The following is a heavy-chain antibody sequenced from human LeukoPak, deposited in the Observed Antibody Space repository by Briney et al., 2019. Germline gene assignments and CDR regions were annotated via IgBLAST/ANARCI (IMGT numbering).Heavy chain of an antibody. CDR3: ARDSGWLTDFDY. D-gene: IGHD6-19*01. CDR2: INRGSSTI. Sequence: GGSLRLSCVVSGFTFSSYGMNWVRQAPGKGVEWVSYINRGSSTIYYADSVKGRFTISRDNAKNSLYLQLNSLRTEDTAVYYCARDSGWLTDFDYWGQGTLVTVSS. J-gene: IGHJ4*02. V-gene: IGHV3-48*01. CDR1: GFTFSSYG.